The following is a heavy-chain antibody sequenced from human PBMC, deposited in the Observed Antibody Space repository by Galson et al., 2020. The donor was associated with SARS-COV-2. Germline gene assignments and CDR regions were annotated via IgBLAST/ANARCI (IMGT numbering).Heavy chain of an antibody. Sequence: GESQKISCAASGLTFSPYTMTWVRQAPGKGLEWVSSISGYSTFLYYADSVKGRFIISRDSAKNSMYLQMNSLRAEDTAVYYCARGRDSSGGYYYYYMDVWGKGTTVTISS. J-gene: IGHJ6*03. D-gene: IGHD3-22*01. V-gene: IGHV3-21*01. CDR1: GLTFSPYT. CDR3: ARGRDSSGGYYYYYMDV. CDR2: ISGYSTFL.